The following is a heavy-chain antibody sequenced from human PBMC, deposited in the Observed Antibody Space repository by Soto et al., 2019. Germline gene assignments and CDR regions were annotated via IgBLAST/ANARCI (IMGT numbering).Heavy chain of an antibody. D-gene: IGHD3-10*01. Sequence: EVQMVESGGGLGKPGGSLRLSCAVSGFSFTEAWMNWVRQAPGKGLEWVGRIKSKAGGGAIDYAAPVKGRFTISRDDSKDTLYLQINSLKTEDTAVYYCTTDGNFGGVVVAFHLWGQGTMLTVSS. CDR3: TTDGNFGGVVVAFHL. J-gene: IGHJ3*01. V-gene: IGHV3-15*07. CDR2: IKSKAGGGAI. CDR1: GFSFTEAW.